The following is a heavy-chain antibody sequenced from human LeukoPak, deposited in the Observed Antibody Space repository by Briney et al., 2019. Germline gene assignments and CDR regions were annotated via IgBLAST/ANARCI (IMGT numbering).Heavy chain of an antibody. V-gene: IGHV3-33*05. CDR1: GFIFSSYG. CDR3: ARVRVGWLPDY. J-gene: IGHJ4*02. D-gene: IGHD5-12*01. CDR2: ISFDGTKK. Sequence: GRSLRLSCATSGFIFSSYGMQWVRQAPGKGLEWVGVISFDGTKKYYGDSVKGRFTISRDNVKNSLYLQMNSLRAEDTAVYYCARVRVGWLPDYWGQGTLVTVSS.